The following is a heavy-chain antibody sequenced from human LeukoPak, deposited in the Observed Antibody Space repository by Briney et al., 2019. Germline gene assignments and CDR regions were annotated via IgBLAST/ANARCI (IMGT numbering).Heavy chain of an antibody. CDR1: EFSFTDYW. Sequence: GGSLRLSCAASEFSFTDYWMSWVRQATVKGLEWVANVKEDGTTKQYVDSVKGRFTISRDNAKNSLYLQMDSLRAEDTAVYYCVSQEVVPHWGQGTLVSVSS. J-gene: IGHJ4*02. CDR2: VKEDGTTK. D-gene: IGHD2-15*01. V-gene: IGHV3-7*01. CDR3: VSQEVVPH.